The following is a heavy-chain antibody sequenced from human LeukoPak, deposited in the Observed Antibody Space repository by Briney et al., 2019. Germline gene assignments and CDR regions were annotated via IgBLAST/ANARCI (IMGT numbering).Heavy chain of an antibody. CDR2: IFYIGST. CDR3: ARPPVFDF. J-gene: IGHJ5*01. V-gene: IGHV4-59*08. Sequence: PSETLSLTCTVSGGSVSHYYWSWIRQPPGKALEWIGDIFYIGSTNYNPSLKSRVTISIDTSKNQFSLRLTSVTAVDTAAYYCARPPVFDFWGQGTLVTVSS. CDR1: GGSVSHYY.